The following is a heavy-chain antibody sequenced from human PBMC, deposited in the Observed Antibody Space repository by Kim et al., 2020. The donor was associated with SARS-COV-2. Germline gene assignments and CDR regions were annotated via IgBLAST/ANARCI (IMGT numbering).Heavy chain of an antibody. D-gene: IGHD3-10*01. CDR2: INHSGST. CDR1: GGSFSGYY. V-gene: IGHV4-34*01. CDR3: ARGVDVLLWFGELPLGGFGDV. J-gene: IGHJ6*02. Sequence: SETLSLTCAVYGGSFSGYYWSWIRQPPGKGLEWIGEINHSGSTNYNPSLKSRVTISVDTSKNQFSLKLSSVTAADTAVYYCARGVDVLLWFGELPLGGFGDVWGQGTTVTVSS.